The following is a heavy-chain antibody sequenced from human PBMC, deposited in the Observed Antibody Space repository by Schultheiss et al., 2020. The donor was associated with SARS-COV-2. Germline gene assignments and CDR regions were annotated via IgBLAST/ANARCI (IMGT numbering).Heavy chain of an antibody. CDR2: IYSGGST. D-gene: IGHD6-19*01. CDR3: ARSIAVAGKIDY. J-gene: IGHJ4*02. V-gene: IGHV3-53*05. Sequence: GGSLRLSCAASGFTVSSNYMSWVRQAPGKGLEWVSVIYSGGSTYYADSVKGRFTISRDNSKNTLYLQMNSLRPEDTAVYYCARSIAVAGKIDYWGQGTLVTVSS. CDR1: GFTVSSNY.